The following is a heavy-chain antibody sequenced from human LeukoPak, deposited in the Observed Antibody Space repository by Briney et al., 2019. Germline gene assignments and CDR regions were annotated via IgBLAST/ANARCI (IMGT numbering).Heavy chain of an antibody. CDR1: GFTLSSYA. Sequence: GRSLRLSCAASGFTLSSYAMHWVRQAPGKGLEWVAVISYDGSNKYYADSVKGRFTISRDNSKNTLYLQMNSLRDEDTAVYYCARDRGAIVVVPVAIRDWGQGTLVTVSS. V-gene: IGHV3-30-3*01. D-gene: IGHD2-2*02. J-gene: IGHJ4*02. CDR3: ARDRGAIVVVPVAIRD. CDR2: ISYDGSNK.